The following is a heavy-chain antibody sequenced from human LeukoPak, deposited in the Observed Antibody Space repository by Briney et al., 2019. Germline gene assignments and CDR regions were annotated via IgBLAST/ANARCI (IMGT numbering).Heavy chain of an antibody. CDR3: TREAFTDSTGYYFSSFDM. D-gene: IGHD3-22*01. Sequence: GGSLRLSCEASGFTFSNYDMHWVRQTAGKGLEWVALINTAGRTFYPGSVKGRFTISRENAKKSLYLQMNSLTADDTAVYYCTREAFTDSTGYYFSSFDMWGQGTMVTVSS. CDR2: INTAGRT. J-gene: IGHJ3*02. V-gene: IGHV3-13*01. CDR1: GFTFSNYD.